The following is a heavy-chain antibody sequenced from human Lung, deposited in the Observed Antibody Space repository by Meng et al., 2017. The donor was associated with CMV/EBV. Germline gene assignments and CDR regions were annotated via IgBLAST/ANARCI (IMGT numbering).Heavy chain of an antibody. CDR1: GYTFTNYY. V-gene: IGHV1-46*01. CDR2: INPSGGST. D-gene: IGHD6-13*01. CDR3: ARVLGQLVSPYGMDV. Sequence: SVKVSCKASGYTFTNYYMHWVRQAPGQGLEWMGVINPSGGSTTYAQKFQGRLTMTRDTSTSTVYMELSSLKSEDTAMYYCARVLGQLVSPYGMDVWGQGTXVTVSS. J-gene: IGHJ6*02.